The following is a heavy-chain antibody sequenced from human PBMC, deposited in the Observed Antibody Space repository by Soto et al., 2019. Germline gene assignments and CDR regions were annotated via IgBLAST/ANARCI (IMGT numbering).Heavy chain of an antibody. J-gene: IGHJ6*02. CDR1: GFSLNNVRMG. CDR3: ARLVLASGNSYTFYRFYHGLDV. Sequence: QVTLKESGPVLVRPTETLTLTCTVSGFSLNNVRMGVTWIRQPPGKALEWLAHISSTDEKAYSTSLKTRLTISKDTSNSQVVLSMTTLDPFDTATYHCARLVLASGNSYTFYRFYHGLDVWGPGTPVTVSS. D-gene: IGHD3-10*01. V-gene: IGHV2-26*01. CDR2: ISSTDEK.